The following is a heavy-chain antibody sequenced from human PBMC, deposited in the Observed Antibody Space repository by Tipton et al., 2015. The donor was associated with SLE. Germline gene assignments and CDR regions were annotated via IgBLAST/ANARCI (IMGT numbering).Heavy chain of an antibody. CDR1: GGSITTRSYY. J-gene: IGHJ5*02. Sequence: TLSLTCIVSGGSITTRSYYWGWIRQPPGKGLEWIGYIYYSGSTNYNPSLKSRVTISVDTSKNQFSLKLSSVTAADTAVYYCARMDFWSGYYPRWFDPWGQGTLVTVSS. CDR2: IYYSGST. V-gene: IGHV4-61*05. CDR3: ARMDFWSGYYPRWFDP. D-gene: IGHD3-3*01.